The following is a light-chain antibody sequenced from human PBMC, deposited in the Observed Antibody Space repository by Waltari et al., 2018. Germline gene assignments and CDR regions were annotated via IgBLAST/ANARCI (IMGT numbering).Light chain of an antibody. J-gene: IGKJ1*01. Sequence: DVQMTQTPSTLSASVGDRVPITCRGSQSVSDWVAWYQQKPGKAPKLLIYKSSSLEDGVPSRFSGSASGTEFTFTIASLQADDFATYYCQQCHTFPKAFGQGTKVEV. CDR3: QQCHTFPKA. CDR1: QSVSDW. CDR2: KSS. V-gene: IGKV1-5*03.